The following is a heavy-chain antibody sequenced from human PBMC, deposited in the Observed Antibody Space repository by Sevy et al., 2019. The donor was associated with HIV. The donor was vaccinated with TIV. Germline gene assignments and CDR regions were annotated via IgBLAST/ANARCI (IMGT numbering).Heavy chain of an antibody. Sequence: GGSLRLSCAASGFTFSIYAMTWVRQAPGKGLEWVSTISVSGDSTYYADSVKGRFTISRDNSKNTLYLQMNSLTAEDTAVYYCAKDRVSGTYYTGDFDYWGQGTLVTVSS. CDR3: AKDRVSGTYYTGDFDY. J-gene: IGHJ4*02. CDR1: GFTFSIYA. CDR2: ISVSGDST. V-gene: IGHV3-23*01. D-gene: IGHD3-10*01.